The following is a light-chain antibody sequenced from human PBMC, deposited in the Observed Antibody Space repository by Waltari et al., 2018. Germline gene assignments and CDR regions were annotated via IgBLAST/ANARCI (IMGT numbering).Light chain of an antibody. CDR2: DVS. V-gene: IGLV2-14*03. CDR3: SSYITTNTLEL. Sequence: QSALTQPASVSGSPGQSIPISCTGTSSDVGTYNYVPWYHQHPGKAPKLLIYDVSYRPSGVSYRFSGSKSGNTASLTISGLQAEDEADYYCSSYITTNTLELFGGGTSLTVL. J-gene: IGLJ3*02. CDR1: SSDVGTYNY.